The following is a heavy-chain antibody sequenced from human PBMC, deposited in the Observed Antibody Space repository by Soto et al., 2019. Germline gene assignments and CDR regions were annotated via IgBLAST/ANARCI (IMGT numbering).Heavy chain of an antibody. CDR3: AREREYQLLSSYYYGMDV. V-gene: IGHV1-69*08. CDR2: IIPILGIA. J-gene: IGHJ6*02. D-gene: IGHD2-2*01. CDR1: GGTFSSYT. Sequence: QVQLVQSGAEVKKPGSSVKVSCKASGGTFSSYTISWVRQAPGQGLEWMGRIIPILGIANYAQKFQGRVTITADKSTSTAYMELSSLRSEDTAVYYGAREREYQLLSSYYYGMDVWGQGTTVTVSS.